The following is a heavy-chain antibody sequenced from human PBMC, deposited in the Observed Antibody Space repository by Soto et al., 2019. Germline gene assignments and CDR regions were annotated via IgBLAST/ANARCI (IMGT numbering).Heavy chain of an antibody. J-gene: IGHJ6*02. D-gene: IGHD2-15*01. CDR2: IFCSGST. V-gene: IGHV4-39*01. CDR3: ARHLTYCSAGSCYSDFPYYGMDV. CDR1: GGSISSSSYY. Sequence: SETLSLTCTVSGGSISSSSYYWGWIRQPPGKGLEWIGSIFCSGSTYYNPSLKSRVTISVDTSKNQFSLKLSSVTAADTAVYYCARHLTYCSAGSCYSDFPYYGMDVWGQGTTVTV.